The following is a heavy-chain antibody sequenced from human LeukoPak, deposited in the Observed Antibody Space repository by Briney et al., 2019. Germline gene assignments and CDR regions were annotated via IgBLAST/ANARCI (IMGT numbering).Heavy chain of an antibody. Sequence: SETLSLTCAVYGGSFSGYYWSWIRQPPGKGLEWIGEINHSGSTNYNPSLKSRVTISVDTSKNQFSLKLSSVTAADTAVYYCAEIQSSGYPTEGWGQGTLATVSS. V-gene: IGHV4-34*01. J-gene: IGHJ4*02. CDR3: AEIQSSGYPTEG. CDR1: GGSFSGYY. D-gene: IGHD3-22*01. CDR2: INHSGST.